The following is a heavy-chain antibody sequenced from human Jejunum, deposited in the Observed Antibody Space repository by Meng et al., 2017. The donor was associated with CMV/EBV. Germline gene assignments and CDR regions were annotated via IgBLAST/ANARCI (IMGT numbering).Heavy chain of an antibody. J-gene: IGHJ4*03. CDR1: GFTFDDYA. V-gene: IGHV3-9*01. Sequence: GFTFDDYAMHWVRQPPGKGLEWVSGISWNSGKIDYADSVKGRFSISRDNAKSSLYLQMNSLKPEDTAFYYCAKPLSPYDFWSGTDYWGQGTTVTVSS. D-gene: IGHD3-3*01. CDR3: AKPLSPYDFWSGTDY. CDR2: ISWNSGKI.